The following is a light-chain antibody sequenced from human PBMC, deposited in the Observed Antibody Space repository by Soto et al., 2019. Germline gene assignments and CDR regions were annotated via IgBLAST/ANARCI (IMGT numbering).Light chain of an antibody. J-gene: IGKJ3*01. CDR1: QSVNSSY. V-gene: IGKV3-20*01. Sequence: EIVLTQSPGTLSLSPGGRATLSCRASQSVNSSYLAWYQHKPGQAPRLLIYGASSRATGVPDRFSGSGSWTDFTLTISRLEPEDFAVYYCQQYSSSPLFAFGPGTKVDIK. CDR2: GAS. CDR3: QQYSSSPLFA.